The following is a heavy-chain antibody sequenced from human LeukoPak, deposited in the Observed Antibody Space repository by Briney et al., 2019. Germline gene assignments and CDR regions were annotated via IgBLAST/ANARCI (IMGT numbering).Heavy chain of an antibody. D-gene: IGHD2-15*01. CDR2: IIPIFGTA. Sequence: ASVKVSCKASGGTFSSYAISWVRQAPGQGLEWMGGIIPIFGTANYALKFQGRVTITADESTSTAYMELSSLRSEDTAVYYCARDLEVVAATYLGYYYGMDVWGQGTMVTVSS. J-gene: IGHJ6*02. CDR3: ARDLEVVAATYLGYYYGMDV. CDR1: GGTFSSYA. V-gene: IGHV1-69*01.